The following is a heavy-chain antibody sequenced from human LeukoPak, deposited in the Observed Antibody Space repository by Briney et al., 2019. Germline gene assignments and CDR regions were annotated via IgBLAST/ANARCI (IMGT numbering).Heavy chain of an antibody. J-gene: IGHJ6*03. V-gene: IGHV1-8*01. CDR3: ARGKTTPSHYYYYMDV. D-gene: IGHD1-14*01. Sequence: ASVKVSCKASGYSFISYDINWVRQATGQGLEWMGWMNPNSGNTGYAQKFQGRVTITRNTSISTAYMELSSLRSEDTAVYYCARGKTTPSHYYYYMDVWGKGTTVTVSS. CDR1: GYSFISYD. CDR2: MNPNSGNT.